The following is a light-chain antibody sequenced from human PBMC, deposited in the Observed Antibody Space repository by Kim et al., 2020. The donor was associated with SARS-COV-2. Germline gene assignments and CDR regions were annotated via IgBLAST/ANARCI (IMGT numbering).Light chain of an antibody. J-gene: IGKJ5*01. CDR2: DAS. Sequence: SYLAWYQQRPGQTPRLLISDASNRATGIPARFSGSGSGTDFTLTISSLEPEDFAVYYCQLRSDWPLGITFGQGTRLEIK. CDR1: SY. CDR3: QLRSDWPLGIT. V-gene: IGKV3-11*01.